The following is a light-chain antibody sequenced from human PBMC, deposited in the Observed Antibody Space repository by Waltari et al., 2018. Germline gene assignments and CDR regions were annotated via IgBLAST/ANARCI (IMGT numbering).Light chain of an antibody. J-gene: IGKJ1*01. CDR2: GAS. CDR3: QKYGTLPAT. Sequence: EIVLPQSPGTLSLSPGERATLSSRASQSVSRWLAWYQQKPGQPPRLLIYGASSRATGIPDRFSGSGSGTDFSLTISRLEPEDSAVYYCQKYGTLPATFGQGTKVEVK. CDR1: QSVSRW. V-gene: IGKV3-20*01.